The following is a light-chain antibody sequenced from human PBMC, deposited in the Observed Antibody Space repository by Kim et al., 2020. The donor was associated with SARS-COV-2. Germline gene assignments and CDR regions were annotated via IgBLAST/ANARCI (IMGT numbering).Light chain of an antibody. CDR1: SLGKYP. V-gene: IGLV3-19*01. CDR3: GSRDNNGPGV. CDR2: DKN. J-gene: IGLJ3*02. Sequence: ALEQTVRITCQGDSLGKYPASWYQQKPGQAPILVMHDKNNGRPSGVPDRFSGSNSGNTAFLTITGAQVEDEAAYYCGSRDNNGPGVFGGGTQLTVL.